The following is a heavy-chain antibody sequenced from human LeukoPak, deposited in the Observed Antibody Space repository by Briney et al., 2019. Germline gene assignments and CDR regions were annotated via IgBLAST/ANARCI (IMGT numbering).Heavy chain of an antibody. CDR1: GYTFTSYG. Sequence: ASVKVSCKASGYTFTSYGISWVRQAPGQGLEWMGWISAYNGNTNYAQKLQGRVTMTTDTSTSTAYMELRSLRSDDTAVYYCARLGRLRYQLLLGAFDIWGQGTMVTVSS. V-gene: IGHV1-18*01. D-gene: IGHD2-2*01. CDR2: ISAYNGNT. J-gene: IGHJ3*02. CDR3: ARLGRLRYQLLLGAFDI.